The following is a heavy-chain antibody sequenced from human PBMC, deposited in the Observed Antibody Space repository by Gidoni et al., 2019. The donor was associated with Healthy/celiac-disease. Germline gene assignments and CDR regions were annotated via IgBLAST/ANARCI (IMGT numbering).Heavy chain of an antibody. V-gene: IGHV4-34*01. CDR2: INHSGST. CDR3: ARARGYSSGYYYGY. Sequence: QVQLQQWGAGLLKPSATLSLTCAVYGGSFSGYYWSWIRQPPGKGLEWIGEINHSGSTNYNPSLKSRVTISVDTSKNQFSLKLSSVTAADTAVYYCARARGYSSGYYYGYWGQGTLVTVSS. J-gene: IGHJ4*02. CDR1: GGSFSGYY. D-gene: IGHD3-22*01.